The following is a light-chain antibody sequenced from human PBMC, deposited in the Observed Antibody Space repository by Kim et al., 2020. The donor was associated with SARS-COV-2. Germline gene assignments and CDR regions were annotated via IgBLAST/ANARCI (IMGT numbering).Light chain of an antibody. V-gene: IGKV1-5*03. CDR2: KAS. CDR3: QQYESLYA. J-gene: IGKJ2*01. CDR1: QSIRNY. Sequence: LSASVGDRVTITCRASQSIRNYLAWYQQKPGRAPKLLIYKASTLESGVPSRFSGSGSETEFTLTISSLQPDDFATYYCQQYESLYAFGQGTKLEI.